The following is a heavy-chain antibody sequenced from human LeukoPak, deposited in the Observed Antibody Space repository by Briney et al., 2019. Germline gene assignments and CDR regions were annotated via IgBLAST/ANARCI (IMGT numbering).Heavy chain of an antibody. CDR3: AKDKTVLRYFDWLRLDY. J-gene: IGHJ4*02. D-gene: IGHD3-9*01. CDR2: ISGSGGST. CDR1: GFTFSSYA. Sequence: GGSLRLSCAASGFTFSSYAMSWVRQAPGKGLEWVSAISGSGGSTYYADSVKGRFTISRDNSKNTLYLQMNSLRAEDTAVYYCAKDKTVLRYFDWLRLDYWGQGTVVTVSS. V-gene: IGHV3-23*01.